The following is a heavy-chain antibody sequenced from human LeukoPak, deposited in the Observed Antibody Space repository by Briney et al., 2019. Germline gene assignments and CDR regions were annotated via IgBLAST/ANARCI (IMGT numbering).Heavy chain of an antibody. D-gene: IGHD6-19*01. V-gene: IGHV4-4*07. CDR2: IYSSGIS. J-gene: IGHJ5*02. Sequence: SETLSLTCTVSGGSISNYYWNWIRQPAGKGLEWIGRIYSSGISNYNPSLKSRVTISVDTSKNQFSLKLSSVTAADTAVYYCARDLGGWYYNWFDPWGQGTLVTVSS. CDR1: GGSISNYY. CDR3: ARDLGGWYYNWFDP.